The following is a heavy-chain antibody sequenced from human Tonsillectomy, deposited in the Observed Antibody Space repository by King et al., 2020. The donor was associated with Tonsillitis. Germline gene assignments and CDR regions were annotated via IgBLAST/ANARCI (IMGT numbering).Heavy chain of an antibody. CDR1: GFTFSSYW. J-gene: IGHJ4*02. D-gene: IGHD1-20*01. V-gene: IGHV3-7*03. CDR2: IKQDGSEK. CDR3: ARGIYNWPLTTGRLHFDY. Sequence: VQLVESGGGLVQPGGSLRLSCAASGFTFSSYWMSWVRQAPGKGLEWVANIKQDGSEKYYVDSVKGRFTISRDNAKNSLYLQMNSLRAEDTAVYYCARGIYNWPLTTGRLHFDYWGQGTLVTVSS.